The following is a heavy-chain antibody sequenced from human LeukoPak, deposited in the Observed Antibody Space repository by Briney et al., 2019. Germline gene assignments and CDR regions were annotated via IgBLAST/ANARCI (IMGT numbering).Heavy chain of an antibody. CDR2: ISYDGSNK. CDR3: ARDRRAVFDY. V-gene: IGHV3-30-3*01. CDR1: GFTFSSYA. D-gene: IGHD6-19*01. Sequence: GGSLRLSCAASGFTFSSYAMHWVRQAPGKGLEWVAVISYDGSNKYYADSVKGRFTISRDNSKNTLYLQMNSLRAEDTAVYYCARDRRAVFDYWGQGTLVTVSS. J-gene: IGHJ4*02.